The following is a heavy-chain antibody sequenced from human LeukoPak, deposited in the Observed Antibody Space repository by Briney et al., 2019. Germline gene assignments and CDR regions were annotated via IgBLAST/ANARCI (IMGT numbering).Heavy chain of an antibody. D-gene: IGHD3-16*02. CDR1: GGSISSYY. J-gene: IGHJ4*02. Sequence: PSETLSLTCTVSGGSISSYYWSWIRQPPGKGLEWIGYIYYSGSTNYNPPLKSRVTISVDTSKNQFSLKLSSVAAADTAVYYCARAMITFGGVIEGFDYWGQGTLVTVSS. CDR3: ARAMITFGGVIEGFDY. V-gene: IGHV4-59*01. CDR2: IYYSGST.